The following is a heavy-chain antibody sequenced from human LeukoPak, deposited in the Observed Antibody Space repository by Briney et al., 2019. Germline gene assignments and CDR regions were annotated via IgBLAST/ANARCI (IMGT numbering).Heavy chain of an antibody. CDR3: AVGSSGWYYFDY. J-gene: IGHJ4*02. CDR2: IYYSGST. Sequence: SETLSLTCTVSGGSISSYYWSWIRQPPGKGLEWIGYIYYSGSTNYNPSLKSRVTISVDTSKNQFSLKLSSVTAADTAVYYCAVGSSGWYYFDYWGQGTLVTVSS. D-gene: IGHD6-19*01. V-gene: IGHV4-59*01. CDR1: GGSISSYY.